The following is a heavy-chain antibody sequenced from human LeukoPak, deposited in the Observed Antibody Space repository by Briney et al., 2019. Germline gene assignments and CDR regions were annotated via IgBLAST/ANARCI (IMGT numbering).Heavy chain of an antibody. D-gene: IGHD1-26*01. CDR1: GFTVSSNY. V-gene: IGHV3-23*01. J-gene: IGHJ5*02. Sequence: GGSLRLSCAASGFTVSSNYMSWVRQAPGKGLEWVSTISGFGESSFYADSVKGRFTISRDNFKDTLYLQMNTLRADDTAIYYCAKGGHFSWFDPWGQGTLVTVSS. CDR2: ISGFGESS. CDR3: AKGGHFSWFDP.